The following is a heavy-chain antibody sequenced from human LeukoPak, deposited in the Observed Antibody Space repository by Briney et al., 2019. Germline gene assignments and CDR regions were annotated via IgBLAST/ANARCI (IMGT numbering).Heavy chain of an antibody. CDR3: AHGAMYQLDS. CDR1: GFPFSSHG. V-gene: IGHV3-23*01. J-gene: IGHJ4*02. D-gene: IGHD2-2*01. CDR2: IIGGGGIT. Sequence: GWNLRLSCAASGFPFSSHGMSWVRQAPGKGLEWVSGIIGGGGITYYANSVKGRFTISGDNSKNTLFLQMNSLRAEDTAVYYCAHGAMYQLDSWGQGTLVIVSS.